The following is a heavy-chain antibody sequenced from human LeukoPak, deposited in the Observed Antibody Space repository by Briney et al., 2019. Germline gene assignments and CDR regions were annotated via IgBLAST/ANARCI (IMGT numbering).Heavy chain of an antibody. V-gene: IGHV4-31*03. D-gene: IGHD1-14*01. J-gene: IGHJ4*02. CDR3: ARANAGITFDY. CDR1: GGSISSGGYY. CDR2: IYYSGST. Sequence: PSETLSLTCTVSGGSISSGGYYWSWIRQHPGKGLEWIGCIYYSGSTYYNPSLKSRVTISVDTSKNQFSLKLSSVTAADTAVYYCARANAGITFDYWGQGALVTVSS.